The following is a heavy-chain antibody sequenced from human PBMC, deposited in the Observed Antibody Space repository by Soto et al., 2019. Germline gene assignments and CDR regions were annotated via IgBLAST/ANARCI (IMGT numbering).Heavy chain of an antibody. CDR2: ISGSGGST. D-gene: IGHD2-15*01. J-gene: IGHJ3*02. V-gene: IGHV3-23*01. CDR3: ATRLGYCSGGSCPDAFDI. CDR1: AFTFNNYV. Sequence: GESLKISCVASAFTFNNYVMSWVRQAPGKGLEWVSAISGSGGSTYYADSVKGRFTISRDNSKNTLYLQMNSLRAEDTAVYYCATRLGYCSGGSCPDAFDIWGQGTMVTVSS.